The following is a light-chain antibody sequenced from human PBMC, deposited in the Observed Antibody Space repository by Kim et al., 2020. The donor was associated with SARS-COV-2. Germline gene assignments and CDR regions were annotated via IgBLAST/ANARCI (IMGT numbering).Light chain of an antibody. CDR2: SNN. CDR1: SSNIGSNY. Sequence: RVTISGSGSSSNIGSNYVSWYQQLPGTAPKLLIYSNNQRPSGVPDRFSGSKSGTSASLAISGLRSDDEADYYCAAWDDSLSGLYVFGTGTKVTVL. J-gene: IGLJ1*01. V-gene: IGLV1-47*02. CDR3: AAWDDSLSGLYV.